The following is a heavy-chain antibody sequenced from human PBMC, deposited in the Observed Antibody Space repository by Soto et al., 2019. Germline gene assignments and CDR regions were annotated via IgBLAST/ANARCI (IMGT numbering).Heavy chain of an antibody. CDR3: ARVEHPFYGAGAAVEHLLY. D-gene: IGHD3-10*01. J-gene: IGHJ1*01. CDR1: DWSISSAGYS. V-gene: IGHV4-30-2*01. CDR2: ISKSGDN. Sequence: QLQLQESGSGLLKPSETLSLTCTVSDWSISSAGYSWTWVRQPPGQGLAWIGYISKSGDNHYNPSRKHRLTMSIDTSKKPFSLSLTSVIAADTAVYYCARVEHPFYGAGAAVEHLLYWGHGALVTVSS.